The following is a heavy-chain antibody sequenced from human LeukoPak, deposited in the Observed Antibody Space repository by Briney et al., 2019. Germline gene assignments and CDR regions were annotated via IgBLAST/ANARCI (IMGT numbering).Heavy chain of an antibody. CDR3: TKASRH. V-gene: IGHV3-23*01. Sequence: VGSVILSCASSEVTHRKFAMNWARQAPGKGLHWVSAINAWGHNTFYADSVKGRFTISRHNSRNTLFLQMNSLRAEDTATYYYTKASRHWGQGTLVTVSS. CDR2: INAWGHNT. J-gene: IGHJ4*02. CDR1: EVTHRKFA.